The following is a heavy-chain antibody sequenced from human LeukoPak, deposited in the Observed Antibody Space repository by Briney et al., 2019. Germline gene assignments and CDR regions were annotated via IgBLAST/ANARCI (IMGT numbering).Heavy chain of an antibody. CDR2: IYHSGST. J-gene: IGHJ1*01. D-gene: IGHD4-23*01. CDR3: ARDYGGEYFQH. V-gene: IGHV4-30-2*01. Sequence: SETLSLTCTVSGGSISSGGYSWSWIRQPPGKGLEWIGYIYHSGSTYYNPSLKSRVTISVDRSKNQFSLKLSSVTAADTAVYYCARDYGGEYFQHWGQGTLVTVSS. CDR1: GGSISSGGYS.